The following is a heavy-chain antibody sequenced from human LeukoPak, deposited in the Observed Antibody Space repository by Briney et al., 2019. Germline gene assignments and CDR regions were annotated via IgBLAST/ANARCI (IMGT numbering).Heavy chain of an antibody. Sequence: GSLRLFFAASGFPFSSYAMQWVRPASGKGLGWVAVISYDGSNKYYADSVKGRFTISRDNSKNTVYLQMNSLKTEDTAVYYCTRGGCSGGSCYSPFDYWGQGTLVTVSS. CDR1: GFPFSSYA. CDR2: ISYDGSNK. J-gene: IGHJ4*02. V-gene: IGHV3-30-3*01. CDR3: TRGGCSGGSCYSPFDY. D-gene: IGHD2-15*01.